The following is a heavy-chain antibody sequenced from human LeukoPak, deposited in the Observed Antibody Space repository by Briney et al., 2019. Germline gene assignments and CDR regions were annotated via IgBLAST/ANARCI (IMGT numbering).Heavy chain of an antibody. CDR3: ARGYFDWLFLDY. D-gene: IGHD3-9*01. CDR1: GGSISSYY. Sequence: SETLSLTCTVSGGSISSYYWSWIRQPPGKGLEWIGYIYYSGSTNYNPSLKSRVTISVDTSKNQFSLKLNSVTAADTAVYYCARGYFDWLFLDYWGQGTLVTVSS. V-gene: IGHV4-59*01. J-gene: IGHJ4*02. CDR2: IYYSGST.